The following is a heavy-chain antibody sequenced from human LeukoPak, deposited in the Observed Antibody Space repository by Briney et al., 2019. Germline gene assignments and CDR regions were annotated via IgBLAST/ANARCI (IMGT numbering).Heavy chain of an antibody. CDR1: GFTFSGYE. J-gene: IGHJ3*02. D-gene: IGHD3-22*01. CDR2: ISISGATM. Sequence: GGSLRLSCAASGFTFSGYEMNWVRQAPGKGLEWISYISISGATMLYADSVKGRFTISRDNSRTSLYLQMSSLRAEDTAAYYCARGGSSGYHYNGFDIWGQGTVVTVSS. V-gene: IGHV3-48*03. CDR3: ARGGSSGYHYNGFDI.